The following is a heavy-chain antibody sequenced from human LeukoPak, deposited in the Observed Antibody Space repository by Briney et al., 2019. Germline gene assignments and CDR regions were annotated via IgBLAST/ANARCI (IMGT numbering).Heavy chain of an antibody. CDR1: GFIFSDHH. Sequence: GGSLRLSCAASGFIFSDHHMDWVREAPGKGLEWIGRSRNRARGSTTEYAASVKGGFTISRDDSKNSLSLHMNSLNTEDTAVYYCARDLSGGDYTAFDVWGQGTMVTVSS. CDR3: ARDLSGGDYTAFDV. D-gene: IGHD2-21*02. J-gene: IGHJ3*01. V-gene: IGHV3-72*01. CDR2: SRNRARGSTT.